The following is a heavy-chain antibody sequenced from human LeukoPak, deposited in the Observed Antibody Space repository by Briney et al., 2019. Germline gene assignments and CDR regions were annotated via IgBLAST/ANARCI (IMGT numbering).Heavy chain of an antibody. V-gene: IGHV3-21*01. CDR1: GFTFSSYS. CDR3: ARDRYSSGWQGGFDY. Sequence: GGSLRLSCAASGFTFSSYSMNWVRQAPGKGLEWVSCISSSSSYIYYADSVKGRFTISRDNAKNSLYLQMNSLRAEDTAVYYCARDRYSSGWQGGFDYWGQGTLVTVSS. J-gene: IGHJ4*02. CDR2: ISSSSSYI. D-gene: IGHD6-19*01.